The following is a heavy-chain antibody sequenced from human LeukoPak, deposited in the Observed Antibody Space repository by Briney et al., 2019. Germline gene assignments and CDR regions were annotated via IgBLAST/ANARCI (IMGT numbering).Heavy chain of an antibody. Sequence: PGGSLRLSCAASGFTFSRYAMSWVRQAPGKGLEWVAVIWYDGSNKYYADSVKGRFTISRDNPKNTLYVQMNSLRAEDTAVYYCARGRGADYGGNSGYFDYWGQGTLVTVSS. CDR3: ARGRGADYGGNSGYFDY. CDR2: IWYDGSNK. CDR1: GFTFSRYA. V-gene: IGHV3-33*07. J-gene: IGHJ4*02. D-gene: IGHD4-23*01.